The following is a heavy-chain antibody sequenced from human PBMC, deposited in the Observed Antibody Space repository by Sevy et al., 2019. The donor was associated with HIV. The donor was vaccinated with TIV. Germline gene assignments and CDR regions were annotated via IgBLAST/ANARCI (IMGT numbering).Heavy chain of an antibody. Sequence: GESLKISCKCSGYSFTSYWIVWVRQMPGRGLEWRGIIYPGDSDTIYSPSFKGQVTISVDKSSSTAYLQWSRLKASDTAIYYCSKGARGTLPAYYYYGMDVWGQGTTVTVSS. CDR3: SKGARGTLPAYYYYGMDV. CDR2: IYPGDSDT. CDR1: GYSFTSYW. J-gene: IGHJ6*02. V-gene: IGHV5-51*01.